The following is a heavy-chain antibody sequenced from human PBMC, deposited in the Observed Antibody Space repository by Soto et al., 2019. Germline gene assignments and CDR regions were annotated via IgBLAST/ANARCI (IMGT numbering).Heavy chain of an antibody. D-gene: IGHD4-17*01. CDR2: IYYTGTT. J-gene: IGHJ4*02. CDR3: ARATTTVTTFDS. CDR1: GGSITSGGYY. Sequence: QLPLQEPGPGLVKPFQTLSLTCSVSGGSITSGGYYWSWIRQVPGKGLEWIGNIYYTGTTYYNAALKSRLTISVDTSKSQFSLNLSSVTAADTAVYFCARATTTVTTFDSWSQGTQVTVSS. V-gene: IGHV4-31*03.